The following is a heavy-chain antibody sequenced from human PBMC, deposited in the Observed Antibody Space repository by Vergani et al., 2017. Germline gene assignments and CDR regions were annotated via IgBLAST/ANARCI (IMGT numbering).Heavy chain of an antibody. Sequence: QVQLVQSGAEVKKPGASIKVSCKASGHTFTGYYMHWVRQAPGPGIEWMGWINPNSGGTNYAQKFQGRVTMTRDTSISTAYMELRSLRSDDTAVYYCARDSPYGSGGLWYDYWGQGTLVTVSS. V-gene: IGHV1-2*02. CDR2: INPNSGGT. CDR1: GHTFTGYY. CDR3: ARDSPYGSGGLWYDY. J-gene: IGHJ4*02. D-gene: IGHD3-10*01.